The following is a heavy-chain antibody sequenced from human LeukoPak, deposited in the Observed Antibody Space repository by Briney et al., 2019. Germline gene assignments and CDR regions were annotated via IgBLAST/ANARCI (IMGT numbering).Heavy chain of an antibody. CDR2: INHSGST. D-gene: IGHD3-10*01. J-gene: IGHJ4*02. Sequence: PSETLSLTCAVYGGSFSGYYWNWIRQPPGKGLEWIGEINHSGSTNYNPSLKSRVTISVDTSKNQFSLKLSSVTAADTAVYYCARRLPYGSGSYGYWGQGTLVTVSS. CDR1: GGSFSGYY. CDR3: ARRLPYGSGSYGY. V-gene: IGHV4-34*01.